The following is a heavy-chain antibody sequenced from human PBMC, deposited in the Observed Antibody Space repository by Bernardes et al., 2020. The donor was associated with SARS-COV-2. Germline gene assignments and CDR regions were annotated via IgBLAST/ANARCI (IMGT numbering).Heavy chain of an antibody. CDR2: ISYDGSNK. CDR3: ASIYGSGSYYYYYYGMDV. CDR1: GFTFSSYA. Sequence: SLSLSCAASGFTFSSYAMHWVRQAPGKGLEWVAVISYDGSNKYYADSVKGRFTISRDNSKNTLYLQMNSLRAEDTAVYYCASIYGSGSYYYYYYGMDVWGQGTTVTVSS. J-gene: IGHJ6*02. D-gene: IGHD3-10*01. V-gene: IGHV3-30-3*01.